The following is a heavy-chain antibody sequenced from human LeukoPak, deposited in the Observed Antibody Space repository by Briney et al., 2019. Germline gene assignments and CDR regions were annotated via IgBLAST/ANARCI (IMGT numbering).Heavy chain of an antibody. CDR3: AAHRDYDTLHDAFDI. CDR2: IYSSGST. CDR1: GGCIRSYY. D-gene: IGHD3-9*01. Sequence: SETLCLTCAVSGGCIRSYYGSWIRQPPGKGLEWIGYIYSSGSTNYNPSLKSRVTISVDTSKNQFYLKLSSVTAADTAVYYCAAHRDYDTLHDAFDIWGQGTMVTVSS. V-gene: IGHV4-4*09. J-gene: IGHJ3*02.